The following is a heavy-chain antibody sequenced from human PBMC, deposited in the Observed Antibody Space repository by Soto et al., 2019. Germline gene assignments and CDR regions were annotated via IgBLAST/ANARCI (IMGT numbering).Heavy chain of an antibody. J-gene: IGHJ4*02. D-gene: IGHD6-13*01. Sequence: QVQLVESGGGVVQPGRSLRLSCAASGFTFSSYAMHWVRQAPGKGLEWVAVISYDGSNKYYADSVKGRFTISRDNSKNTLYLQMNSLRAEATAVYYCARDVTYSSRWYSKGDFWGQGTLVTVSS. CDR1: GFTFSSYA. V-gene: IGHV3-30-3*01. CDR3: ARDVTYSSRWYSKGDF. CDR2: ISYDGSNK.